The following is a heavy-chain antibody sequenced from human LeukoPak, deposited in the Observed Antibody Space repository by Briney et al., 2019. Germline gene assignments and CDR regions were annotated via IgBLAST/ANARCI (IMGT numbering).Heavy chain of an antibody. D-gene: IGHD6-19*01. CDR1: RGTFSSYA. Sequence: ASVKVSCKASRGTFSSYAISWVRQAAGQGLEWMGGIIPIFGTGNYAQKFQGRVTITADESTSTAYMELSSLRSEDTAVYYCARDRDDSSGKFDYWGQGTLVTVSS. V-gene: IGHV1-69*13. CDR3: ARDRDDSSGKFDY. J-gene: IGHJ4*02. CDR2: IIPIFGTG.